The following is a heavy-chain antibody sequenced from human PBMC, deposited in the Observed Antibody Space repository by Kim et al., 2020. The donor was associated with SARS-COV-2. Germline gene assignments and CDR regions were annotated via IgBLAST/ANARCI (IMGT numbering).Heavy chain of an antibody. V-gene: IGHV3-74*01. J-gene: IGHJ4*02. Sequence: GGSLRLSCAASGFTFSSYWMHWVRQAPGKGLVWVSRINSDGSSTSYADSVKGRFTISRDNAKNTLYLQMNSLRAEDTAVYYCARGIVVPAAMVYYFDYWGQGTLVTVSS. CDR1: GFTFSSYW. CDR2: INSDGSST. CDR3: ARGIVVPAAMVYYFDY. D-gene: IGHD2-2*01.